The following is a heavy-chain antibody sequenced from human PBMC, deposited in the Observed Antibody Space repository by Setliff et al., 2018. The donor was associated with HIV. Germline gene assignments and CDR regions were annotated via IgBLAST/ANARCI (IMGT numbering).Heavy chain of an antibody. V-gene: IGHV1-69*04. Sequence: ASVKVSCKASGDTFSSYSITWVRQAPGQGLEWMGRIIPMFSIPNYSQRFQGRVTITADRSTNTVYMELSSLRSDDTAAYYCARVGRSVTGPWGQGTLVTVSS. CDR1: GDTFSSYS. CDR2: IIPMFSIP. J-gene: IGHJ5*02. CDR3: ARVGRSVTGP. D-gene: IGHD6-19*01.